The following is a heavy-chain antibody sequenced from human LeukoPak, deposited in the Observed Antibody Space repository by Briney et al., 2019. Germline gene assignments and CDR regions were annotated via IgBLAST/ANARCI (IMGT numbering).Heavy chain of an antibody. CDR2: IYYSGST. CDR3: ARDSGSYLGAFDI. D-gene: IGHD1-26*01. CDR1: GGSISSSSYY. Sequence: KSSETLSLTCTVSGGSISSSSYYWGWIRQPPGKGLEWIGSIYYSGSTYYNPSLKSRVTISVDTSKNQFSLKLSSVTATDTAVYYCARDSGSYLGAFDIWGQGTMVTVSS. J-gene: IGHJ3*02. V-gene: IGHV4-39*02.